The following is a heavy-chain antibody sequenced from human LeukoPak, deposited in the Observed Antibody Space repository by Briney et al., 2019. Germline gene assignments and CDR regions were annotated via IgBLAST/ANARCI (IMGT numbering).Heavy chain of an antibody. D-gene: IGHD2/OR15-2a*01. CDR1: GFTFSDYW. Sequence: GGSLRLSCVASGFTFSDYWMSWVRQAPGKGLEWAAHIKHDASEKYYVDSVKGRFTISRDNAKNSLYLPMNSLRSEDTAVYYCARTTKYSFDIWGQGTMVTVSS. J-gene: IGHJ3*02. CDR3: ARTTKYSFDI. V-gene: IGHV3-7*04. CDR2: IKHDASEK.